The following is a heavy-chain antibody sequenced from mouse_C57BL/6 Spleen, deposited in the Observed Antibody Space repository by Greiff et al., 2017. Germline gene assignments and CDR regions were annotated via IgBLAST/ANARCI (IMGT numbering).Heavy chain of an antibody. V-gene: IGHV1-69*01. CDR1: GYTFTSYW. Sequence: VQLQQPGAELVMPGASVKLSCKASGYTFTSYWMHWVKQRPGQGLEWIGEIDPSDSYTNYNQKFKGKSTLTVDKSYSTAFMPLSSLTSEGSAVYYCARSTMAPAGFAYWGQGTLVTVSA. J-gene: IGHJ3*01. CDR3: ARSTMAPAGFAY. CDR2: IDPSDSYT. D-gene: IGHD2-1*01.